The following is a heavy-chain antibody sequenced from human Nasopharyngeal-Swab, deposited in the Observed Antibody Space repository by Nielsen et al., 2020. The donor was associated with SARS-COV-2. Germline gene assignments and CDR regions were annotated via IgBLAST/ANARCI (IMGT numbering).Heavy chain of an antibody. Sequence: GESLKISCAASGFTFSSYGMHWVRQAPGKGLEWVAVIWYDGGNKYYADSVKGRFTTSRDNSKNTLYLQMNSLRAEDTAVYYCARDRTVTTTVYFDYWGQGTLVTVSS. V-gene: IGHV3-33*01. CDR1: GFTFSSYG. J-gene: IGHJ4*02. D-gene: IGHD4-17*01. CDR3: ARDRTVTTTVYFDY. CDR2: IWYDGGNK.